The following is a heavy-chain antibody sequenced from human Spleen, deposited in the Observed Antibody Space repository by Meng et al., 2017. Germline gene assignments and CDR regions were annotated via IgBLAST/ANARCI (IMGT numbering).Heavy chain of an antibody. D-gene: IGHD1-26*01. Sequence: GESLKISCVGSGFTLSAYWMHWVRQAPGKGLVWVSHIKTDGSETNYADSVKGRFTISRDNAKRLLFLQMNSLRADDTAIYYCARGGATFPLRRTWHLIDYWGQGTLVTVSS. J-gene: IGHJ4*02. CDR2: IKTDGSET. CDR1: GFTLSAYW. V-gene: IGHV3-74*01. CDR3: ARGGATFPLRRTWHLIDY.